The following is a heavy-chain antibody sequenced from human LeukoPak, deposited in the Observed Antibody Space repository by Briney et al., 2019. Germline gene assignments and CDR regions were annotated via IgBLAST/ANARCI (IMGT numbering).Heavy chain of an antibody. Sequence: PGGSLRLSCAASGFTFSTYGMHWVRQAPGKGLEWVAVISYDGSNKYYADSVKGRFTISRDNSKNTLYLQMNSLTGDDTAVYYCAREEVEYYYDSSGYPHYWGQGTLVTVSS. V-gene: IGHV3-30*03. CDR2: ISYDGSNK. CDR1: GFTFSTYG. D-gene: IGHD3-22*01. J-gene: IGHJ4*02. CDR3: AREEVEYYYDSSGYPHY.